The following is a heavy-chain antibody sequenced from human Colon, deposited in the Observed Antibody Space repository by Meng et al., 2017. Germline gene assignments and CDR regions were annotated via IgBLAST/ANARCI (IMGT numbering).Heavy chain of an antibody. J-gene: IGHJ5*01. V-gene: IGHV1-8*01. CDR2: MNPNNGNT. D-gene: IGHD2-2*01. CDR3: ARTAMLDS. Sequence: QVQLVQPGAEVRKPGASVKVTCKASGYTFTSSDITWVRQATGRGLEWLGWMNPNNGNTGSAQKFQGRVSMTRDTSIGTAYMELSGLTSEDTAVYYCARTAMLDSWGQGTLVTVSS. CDR1: GYTFTSSD.